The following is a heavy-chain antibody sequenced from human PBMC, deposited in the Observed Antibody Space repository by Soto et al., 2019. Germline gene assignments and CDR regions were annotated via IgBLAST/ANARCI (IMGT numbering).Heavy chain of an antibody. Sequence: QITLKESGPTLVKPTQTLTLTCTFSGFSFSTTGVGVGWIRQPPGKALECLALIYWDDDKRYSPSLKSRLTITKDTSKNQVVLTMTNIDPVDTATYYCAHRQAQGIGLAGTFDSWGQGTLVTVSS. D-gene: IGHD6-19*01. V-gene: IGHV2-5*02. J-gene: IGHJ4*02. CDR2: IYWDDDK. CDR1: GFSFSTTGVG. CDR3: AHRQAQGIGLAGTFDS.